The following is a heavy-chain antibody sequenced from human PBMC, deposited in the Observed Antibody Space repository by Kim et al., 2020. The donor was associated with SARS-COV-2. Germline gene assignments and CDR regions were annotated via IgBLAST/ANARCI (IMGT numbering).Heavy chain of an antibody. V-gene: IGHV1-69*13. Sequence: SVKVSCKASGGTFSSYAISWVRQAPGQGLQWMGGIIPIFGTANYAQKFQGRGTITADESTSTAYMELSSLRSEDTAVYYCARALGAVAGTIIPPYYYCGRDGWGQGTTVTVSS. J-gene: IGHJ6*02. CDR1: GGTFSSYA. D-gene: IGHD6-13*01. CDR3: ARALGAVAGTIIPPYYYCGRDG. CDR2: IIPIFGTA.